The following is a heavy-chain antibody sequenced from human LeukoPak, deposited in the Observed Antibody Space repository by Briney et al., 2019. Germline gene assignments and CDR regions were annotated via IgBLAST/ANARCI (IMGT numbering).Heavy chain of an antibody. J-gene: IGHJ4*02. CDR1: GFAFSGYG. CDR3: ARGAHKRDDYGGFFDY. CDR2: ILNDGSTQ. V-gene: IGHV3-30*02. Sequence: GGSLRLSCAASGFAFSGYGMHWVRQAPGKGLECVSFILNDGSTQYYADSVKGRFTISRDNSKNTLYLQMNSLRTEDTAIYYCARGAHKRDDYGGFFDYWGQGTLVTVSS. D-gene: IGHD4-23*01.